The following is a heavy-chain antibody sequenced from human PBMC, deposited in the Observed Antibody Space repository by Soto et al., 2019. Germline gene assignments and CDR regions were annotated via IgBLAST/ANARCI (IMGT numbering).Heavy chain of an antibody. Sequence: QVQLVESGGGVVQPGRSLRLSCAASGFTFSSYAMHWVRQAPGKGLEWVAVISSDGSSKYYADSVKGRFTISRDNSKNTLYLQMNSLRAEDTAVYYCASPRLSSDGTTPIDYWGQGTLVTVSS. D-gene: IGHD1-1*01. CDR1: GFTFSSYA. CDR3: ASPRLSSDGTTPIDY. CDR2: ISSDGSSK. V-gene: IGHV3-30-3*01. J-gene: IGHJ4*02.